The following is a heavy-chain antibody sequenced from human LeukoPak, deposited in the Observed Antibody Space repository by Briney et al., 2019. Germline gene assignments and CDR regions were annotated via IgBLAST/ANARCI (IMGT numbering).Heavy chain of an antibody. CDR2: ISAGGVNT. Sequence: PGGSLRLSCAASQFNFNTYAMSWVRQAPGKGLAWVSGISAGGVNTFYADSVQGRFTVSRDSSTNTLYLQMSRLRVDDTAVYYCATAITETTRHYWGQGTLVTVSS. V-gene: IGHV3-23*01. D-gene: IGHD1-7*01. J-gene: IGHJ4*02. CDR1: QFNFNTYA. CDR3: ATAITETTRHY.